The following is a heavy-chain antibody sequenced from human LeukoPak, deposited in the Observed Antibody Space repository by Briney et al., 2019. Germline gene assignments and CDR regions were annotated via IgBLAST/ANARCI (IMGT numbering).Heavy chain of an antibody. Sequence: GESLKISCKGSGYSFTSYWIVWVRQMPGKGLEWMGIIYPGDSDTRYSPSFQGQVTISADKSISTAYLQWSSLKASDTAMYYCATLQWYYYDSSGYYYRPQQIDYWGQGTLVTVSS. CDR2: IYPGDSDT. J-gene: IGHJ4*02. CDR1: GYSFTSYW. CDR3: ATLQWYYYDSSGYYYRPQQIDY. D-gene: IGHD3-22*01. V-gene: IGHV5-51*01.